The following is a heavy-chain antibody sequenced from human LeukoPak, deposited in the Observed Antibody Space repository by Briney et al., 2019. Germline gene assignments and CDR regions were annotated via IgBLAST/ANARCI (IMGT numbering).Heavy chain of an antibody. CDR3: ARGYCSSTSCCNWFDP. CDR2: INPNSGGT. V-gene: IGHV1-2*02. Sequence: ASVKVSCKASGYTFTGYYMHWVRQAPGQGLEWMGWINPNSGGTNYAQKFQGRVTMTRDTSISTAYMELSRLRSDDTAVYYCARGYCSSTSCCNWFDPWGQGTLVTVSS. J-gene: IGHJ5*02. CDR1: GYTFTGYY. D-gene: IGHD2-2*01.